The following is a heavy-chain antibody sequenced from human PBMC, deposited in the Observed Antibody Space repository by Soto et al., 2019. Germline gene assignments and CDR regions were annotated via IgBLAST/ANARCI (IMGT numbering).Heavy chain of an antibody. CDR2: VTSSGSSI. V-gene: IGHV3-21*01. CDR1: GFTFSSHT. Sequence: EVQLVESGGGLVKPGGSLRLSCAASGFTFSSHTMNLVRQAPGKGLEWVSSVTSSGSSIYYADSLKGRFTISRDNAKNSLYLQINSLRAEDTAVYYCARDRGFYYSSGTLATGDYNYGMDVWGQGTTVIVSS. J-gene: IGHJ6*02. D-gene: IGHD3-10*01. CDR3: ARDRGFYYSSGTLATGDYNYGMDV.